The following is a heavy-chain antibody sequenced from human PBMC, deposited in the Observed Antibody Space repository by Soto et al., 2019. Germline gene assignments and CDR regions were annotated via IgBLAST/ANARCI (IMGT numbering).Heavy chain of an antibody. CDR3: AKDWDYDFWSGSNRYYYYYYYMDV. Sequence: EVQLLESGGGLVQPGGSLRLSCAASGFTFSSYAMSWVRQAPGKGLEWVSAISGSGGSTYYADSVKGRFTISRDNSKNTLYLQMNSLRAEDTSVYYCAKDWDYDFWSGSNRYYYYYYYMDVWGKGTTVTVSS. J-gene: IGHJ6*03. D-gene: IGHD3-3*01. CDR1: GFTFSSYA. V-gene: IGHV3-23*01. CDR2: ISGSGGST.